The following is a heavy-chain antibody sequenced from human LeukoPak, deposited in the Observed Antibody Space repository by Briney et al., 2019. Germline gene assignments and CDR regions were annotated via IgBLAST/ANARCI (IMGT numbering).Heavy chain of an antibody. CDR2: ITTREGST. D-gene: IGHD7-27*01. V-gene: IGHV3-23*01. CDR3: AKDGGLWVSAHWGDS. J-gene: IGHJ4*02. CDR1: GFTFSSYT. Sequence: PGGSLRLSCAASGFTFSSYTMSWVRQAPGKGLEWVATITTREGSTYYADSVNGRFTVPRDNSRNPLFLQMNSLRPEDPAVYYCAKDGGLWVSAHWGDSWGRGTLVTVSS.